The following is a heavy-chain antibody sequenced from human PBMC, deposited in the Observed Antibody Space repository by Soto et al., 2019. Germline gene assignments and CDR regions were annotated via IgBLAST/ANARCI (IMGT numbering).Heavy chain of an antibody. Sequence: GESLKISCAASGFTFSSYSMNWVRQAPGKGLEWVSYISSSSSTIYYADSVKGRFTISRDNAKNSLYLQMNSLRDEDTAVYYCAGSAYSSSHYDFDYWGQGTLVTVSS. CDR1: GFTFSSYS. D-gene: IGHD6-6*01. J-gene: IGHJ4*02. V-gene: IGHV3-48*02. CDR2: ISSSSSTI. CDR3: AGSAYSSSHYDFDY.